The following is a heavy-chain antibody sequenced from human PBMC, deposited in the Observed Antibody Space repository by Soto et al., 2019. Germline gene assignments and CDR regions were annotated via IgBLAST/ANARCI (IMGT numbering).Heavy chain of an antibody. V-gene: IGHV3-21*01. J-gene: IGHJ3*01. Sequence: GGSLRLSCVASGFTFSSDPMHWVRQAPGKGLEWVASITSASSYIYYADSVKGRFTISRDNANHSLYLQMNSLRAEDTAVYYCAREVDHAFDVWGQATMVTVSS. CDR1: GFTFSSDP. CDR2: ITSASSYI. D-gene: IGHD2-2*01. CDR3: AREVDHAFDV.